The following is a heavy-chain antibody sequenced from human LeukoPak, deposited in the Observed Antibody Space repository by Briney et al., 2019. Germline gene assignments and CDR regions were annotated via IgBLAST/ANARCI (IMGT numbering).Heavy chain of an antibody. CDR3: AKDTSADLWFGVS. Sequence: GGSLRLSCAASGFTFSSYGMHWVRQAPGKGLEWVAFIRYDGSNKYYADSVKGRFTISRDNSKNTMYLQMNSLRAEDTAVYYCAKDTSADLWFGVSWGQGTLVTVSS. D-gene: IGHD3-10*01. V-gene: IGHV3-30*02. J-gene: IGHJ5*02. CDR2: IRYDGSNK. CDR1: GFTFSSYG.